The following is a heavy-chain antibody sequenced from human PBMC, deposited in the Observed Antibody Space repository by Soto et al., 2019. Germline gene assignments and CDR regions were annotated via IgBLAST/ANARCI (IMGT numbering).Heavy chain of an antibody. CDR1: GGSISSHY. J-gene: IGHJ6*02. CDR3: ARESGDSSGYYYFNYYYGMDV. Sequence: SETLSLTCTVSGGSISSHYWSWIRQPPGKGLEWIGEINHSGSTNYNPSLKSRVTISVDTSKNQFSLKLSSVTAADTAVYYCARESGDSSGYYYFNYYYGMDVWGQGTTVTVSS. D-gene: IGHD3-22*01. CDR2: INHSGST. V-gene: IGHV4-34*01.